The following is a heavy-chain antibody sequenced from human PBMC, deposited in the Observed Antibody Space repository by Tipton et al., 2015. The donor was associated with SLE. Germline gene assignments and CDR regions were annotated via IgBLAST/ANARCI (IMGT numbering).Heavy chain of an antibody. CDR2: IYYRGTT. D-gene: IGHD6-19*01. CDR1: VASIRNNY. J-gene: IGHJ5*02. CDR3: ARHTYSIGWVDR. V-gene: IGHV4-59*08. Sequence: GLVKPSETLTLTCTVSVASIRNNYWSWVRQPLGKGLEWIGHIYYRGTTIDNPSLKSRVSISLDTSKNQFSLTVDSVTAADTAVYYCARHTYSIGWVDRWGQGTLVTVSS.